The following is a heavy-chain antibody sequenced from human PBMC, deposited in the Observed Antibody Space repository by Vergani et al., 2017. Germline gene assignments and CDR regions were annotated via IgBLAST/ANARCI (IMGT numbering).Heavy chain of an antibody. CDR2: IYYSGST. D-gene: IGHD3-22*01. CDR1: GGSISSGGYS. Sequence: QLQLQESGSGLVKPSQTLSLTCAVSGGSISSGGYSWSWIRQPPGKGLEWIGYIYYSGSTYYNPSLKSRVTISVDTSKNQFSLKLSSVTAADTAVYYCARVDHYYDSKRGVPLIAFDIWGQGTMVTVSS. V-gene: IGHV4-30-2*05. J-gene: IGHJ3*02. CDR3: ARVDHYYDSKRGVPLIAFDI.